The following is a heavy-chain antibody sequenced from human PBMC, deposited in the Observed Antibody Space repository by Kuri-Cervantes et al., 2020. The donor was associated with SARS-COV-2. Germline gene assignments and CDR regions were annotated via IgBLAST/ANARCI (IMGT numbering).Heavy chain of an antibody. J-gene: IGHJ2*01. Sequence: GGSLRLSCAASGFTFSSYSMSWVRQAPGKGLEWVSGINWNGGSTGYADSVKGRFTISRDNAKNSLYLQMNSLSAEDTALYHCARGALWIAAAGRSWYFDLWGRGTLVTVSS. D-gene: IGHD6-13*01. CDR1: GFTFSSYS. CDR2: INWNGGST. V-gene: IGHV3-20*01. CDR3: ARGALWIAAAGRSWYFDL.